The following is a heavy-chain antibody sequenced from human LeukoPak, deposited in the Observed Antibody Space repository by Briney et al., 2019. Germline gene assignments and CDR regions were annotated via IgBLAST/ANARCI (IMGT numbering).Heavy chain of an antibody. D-gene: IGHD7-27*01. V-gene: IGHV1-8*01. CDR2: MNPNSGNT. J-gene: IGHJ3*02. Sequence: ASVKVSCKASGYTFTSYDINWVRQATGQGLEWMGGMNPNSGNTGYAQKFQGRVTMTRNTSISTAYMELSSLRSGDTAVYYCATTSVANWGTSNGAFDIWGQGTMVPVSS. CDR1: GYTFTSYD. CDR3: ATTSVANWGTSNGAFDI.